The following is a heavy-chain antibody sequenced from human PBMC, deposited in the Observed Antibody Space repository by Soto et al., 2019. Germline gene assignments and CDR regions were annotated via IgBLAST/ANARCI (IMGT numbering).Heavy chain of an antibody. J-gene: IGHJ6*02. CDR1: GFTFSSYW. CDR3: ARVNIVVVPAAKFENYYYGMDV. V-gene: IGHV3-7*03. D-gene: IGHD2-2*01. Sequence: LRLSCAASGFTFSSYWMSWVRQAPGKGLEWVANIKQDGSEKYYVDSVKGRFTISRDNAKNSLYLQMNSLRAEDTAVYYCARVNIVVVPAAKFENYYYGMDVWGQGTTVTVSS. CDR2: IKQDGSEK.